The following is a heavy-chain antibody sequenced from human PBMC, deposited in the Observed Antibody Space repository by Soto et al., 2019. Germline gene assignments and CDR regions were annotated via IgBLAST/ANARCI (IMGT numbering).Heavy chain of an antibody. D-gene: IGHD4-17*01. CDR1: GFSLSTSGVG. Sequence: QLTLKESGPTLVKPTQTITLTCTFSGFSLSTSGVGVGWIRQPPGKSLEWLALIYWDDDKRYSPSMESRLTIVKDSSKNHVVLTLANIDPVDTATDYCAQSYGDRRRSGLDVWGQGTTVTVSS. CDR3: AQSYGDRRRSGLDV. V-gene: IGHV2-5*02. J-gene: IGHJ6*02. CDR2: IYWDDDK.